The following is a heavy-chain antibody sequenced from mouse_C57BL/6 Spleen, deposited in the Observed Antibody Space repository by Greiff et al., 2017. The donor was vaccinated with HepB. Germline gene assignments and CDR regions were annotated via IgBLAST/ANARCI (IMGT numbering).Heavy chain of an antibody. Sequence: VQLKESGPGLVQPSQSLSITCTASGFSFTSYGVHWVRQSPGKGLEWLGVIWNGGSTDYTAAFISRLSISKDNSKSQVFFNMNSLQADGTGKYCCGRNGFYAMDYWGQGTSVTVSS. V-gene: IGHV2-2*01. CDR3: GRNGFYAMDY. CDR1: GFSFTSYG. CDR2: IWNGGST. J-gene: IGHJ4*01.